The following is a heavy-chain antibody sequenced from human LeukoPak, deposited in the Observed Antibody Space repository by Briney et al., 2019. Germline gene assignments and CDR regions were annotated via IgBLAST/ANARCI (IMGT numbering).Heavy chain of an antibody. V-gene: IGHV3-23*01. CDR1: GFTFSSYA. J-gene: IGHJ4*02. Sequence: QSGGSLRLSCAASGFTFSSYAMSWVRQAPGKGLEWVSTISNSGGTTCYADSVKGRFTISRDDSENTLYLQMNSLRAEDTAVYYCAKATGYLLWGQGTLVTVSS. CDR2: ISNSGGTT. D-gene: IGHD1-14*01. CDR3: AKATGYLL.